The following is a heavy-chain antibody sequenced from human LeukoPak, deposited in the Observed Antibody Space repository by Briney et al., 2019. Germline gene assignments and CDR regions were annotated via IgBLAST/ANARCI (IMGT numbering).Heavy chain of an antibody. D-gene: IGHD1-26*01. J-gene: IGHJ4*02. V-gene: IGHV4-30-2*01. CDR1: GGSISSGGYY. Sequence: KTSETLSLTCTVSGGSISSGGYYWSWIRQPPGKGLEWIGYIYHSGSTYYNPSLKSRVTISVDRSKNQFSLKLSSVTAADTAVYYCARTRAGATDSGLFWGQGTLVTVSS. CDR2: IYHSGST. CDR3: ARTRAGATDSGLF.